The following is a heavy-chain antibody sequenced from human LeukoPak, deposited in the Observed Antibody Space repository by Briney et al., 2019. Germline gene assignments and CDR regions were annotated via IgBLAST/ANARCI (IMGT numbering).Heavy chain of an antibody. Sequence: GSLRLSCAASGFSFSHYALHWVRQAPGKGLEWLAVISFHESGQGYADSVKGRFTISRDNPKNTVSLQMTSLRPDDTAIYYCAKEGYTYGYNYLDSWGQGTLVTVSS. J-gene: IGHJ4*02. CDR2: ISFHESGQ. CDR1: GFSFSHYA. CDR3: AKEGYTYGYNYLDS. V-gene: IGHV3-30*18. D-gene: IGHD5-24*01.